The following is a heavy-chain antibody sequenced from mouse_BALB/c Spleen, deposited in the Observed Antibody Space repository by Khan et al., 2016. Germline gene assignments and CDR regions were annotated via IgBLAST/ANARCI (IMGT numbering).Heavy chain of an antibody. CDR2: ISYSGST. V-gene: IGHV3-2*02. J-gene: IGHJ4*01. CDR1: GYSITSDYA. CDR3: ARTPTAYYAMDY. D-gene: IGHD1-2*01. Sequence: EVQLQESGPGLVKPSQSLSLTCTVTGYSITSDYAWNWFRQFPGNKLEWMGYISYSGSTRYYPSLKSRISITRVTSRNQFFLQLNSVTTEDTATYYCARTPTAYYAMDYWGQGTSVTVSS.